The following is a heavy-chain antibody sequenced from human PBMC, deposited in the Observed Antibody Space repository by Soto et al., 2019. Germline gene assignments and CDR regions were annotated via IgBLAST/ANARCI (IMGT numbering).Heavy chain of an antibody. CDR2: IKPDGSEK. D-gene: IGHD3-22*01. CDR3: ARGDYYDTSGPFSDDFDI. Sequence: PGGSLRLSCAASGFTFSSYWMSWVRQAPGKGLEWVANIKPDGSEKWYVDSVKGRFTISRDNAKNSLYLQILSLRADDTAVYYCARGDYYDTSGPFSDDFDIRGQGTMVTVSS. V-gene: IGHV3-7*04. CDR1: GFTFSSYW. J-gene: IGHJ3*02.